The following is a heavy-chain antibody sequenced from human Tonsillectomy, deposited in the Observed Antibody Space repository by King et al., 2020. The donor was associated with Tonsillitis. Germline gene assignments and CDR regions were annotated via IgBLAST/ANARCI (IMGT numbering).Heavy chain of an antibody. CDR1: GGSVSSGSYY. D-gene: IGHD6-13*01. CDR2: SYYSGST. Sequence: QLQESGPGLVKPSETLSLTCTVSGGSVSSGSYYWSWIRQPPGKGLEWIGYSYYSGSTNYNPSLKSRVTISVDTSKNQFSLKLSSVTAADTTVYYCARSIEQQLVGYWGQGTLVTVSS. J-gene: IGHJ4*02. CDR3: ARSIEQQLVGY. V-gene: IGHV4-61*01.